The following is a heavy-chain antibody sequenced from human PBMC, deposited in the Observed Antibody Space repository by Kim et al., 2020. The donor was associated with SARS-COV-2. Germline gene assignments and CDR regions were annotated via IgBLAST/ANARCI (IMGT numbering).Heavy chain of an antibody. Sequence: YYADSVKRRCTITKDNSKKTLYRLMSRLGAEDTAVYYCARGRNYYYGMDVWGQGTTVTVSS. J-gene: IGHJ6*02. CDR3: ARGRNYYYGMDV. V-gene: IGHV3-53*01.